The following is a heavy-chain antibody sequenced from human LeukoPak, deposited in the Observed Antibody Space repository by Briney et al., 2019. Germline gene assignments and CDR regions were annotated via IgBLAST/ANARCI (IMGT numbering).Heavy chain of an antibody. J-gene: IGHJ4*02. Sequence: GGSLRLSCAASGFTVSSNYMSWVRQAPGKGLEWVAVIWNDARTTYYADSVKGRFTISRDDSKNTLFLQMNSLRAEDTAVYYCARDLSPDTAAGKYYFDFCGQGALVTVSS. D-gene: IGHD6-13*01. CDR1: GFTVSSNY. CDR3: ARDLSPDTAAGKYYFDF. CDR2: IWNDARTT. V-gene: IGHV3-33*08.